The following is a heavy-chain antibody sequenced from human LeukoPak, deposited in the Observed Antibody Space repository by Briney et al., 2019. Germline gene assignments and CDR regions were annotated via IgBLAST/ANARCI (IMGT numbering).Heavy chain of an antibody. CDR3: ARAGVGAVAYYVDY. CDR1: GGSISSYC. V-gene: IGHV4-4*07. J-gene: IGHJ4*02. CDR2: IYTSGST. Sequence: SETLSLTCTVSGGSISSYCWSWIRQPAGKGLEWIGRIYTSGSTNYNPSLKSRVTMSVDTSKNQFSLKLSSVTAADTAVYYCARAGVGAVAYYVDYWGQGTLVTVSS. D-gene: IGHD6-19*01.